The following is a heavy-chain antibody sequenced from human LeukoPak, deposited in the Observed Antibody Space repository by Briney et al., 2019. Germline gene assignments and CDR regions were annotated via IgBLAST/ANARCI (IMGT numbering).Heavy chain of an antibody. J-gene: IGHJ4*02. V-gene: IGHV1-18*01. CDR1: GYTFTSYG. D-gene: IGHD5-18*01. CDR3: ARAGYSYASDPFDY. CDR2: ISAYNGNT. Sequence: GASVKVSCKASGYTFTSYGISWVRQAPGQGLEWMGWISAYNGNTNYAQKLQDRVTMTTDTSTSTAYMELRSLRSDDTAVYYCARAGYSYASDPFDYWGQGTLVTVSS.